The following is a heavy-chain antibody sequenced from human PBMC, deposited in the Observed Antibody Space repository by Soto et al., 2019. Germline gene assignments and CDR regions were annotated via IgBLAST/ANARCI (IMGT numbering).Heavy chain of an antibody. J-gene: IGHJ5*02. CDR1: GGSFSGYY. CDR3: ARDSNINWWGSWT. CDR2: INHSGST. Sequence: PSETLSLTCAVYGGSFSGYYWSWIRQPLGKGLEWIGEINHSGSTNYNPSLKSRVTISVDTSKNQFSLKLSSVTAADTAVYYCARDSNINWWGSWTWGQGTLVTVSS. V-gene: IGHV4-34*01. D-gene: IGHD2-8*02.